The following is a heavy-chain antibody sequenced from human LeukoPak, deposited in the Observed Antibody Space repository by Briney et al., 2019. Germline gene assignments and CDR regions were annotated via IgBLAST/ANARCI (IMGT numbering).Heavy chain of an antibody. Sequence: PGGSLRLSCAVSGFSVSSNYVSWVRQAPGKGLEWVSVIYSTGTTFYADSVKGRFTTSRDNSKNTVNLQMNNLRPEDTAVYYCARDRGPGWFDPWGQGTIVTVSS. J-gene: IGHJ5*02. CDR2: IYSTGTT. V-gene: IGHV3-66*03. D-gene: IGHD3-10*01. CDR1: GFSVSSNY. CDR3: ARDRGPGWFDP.